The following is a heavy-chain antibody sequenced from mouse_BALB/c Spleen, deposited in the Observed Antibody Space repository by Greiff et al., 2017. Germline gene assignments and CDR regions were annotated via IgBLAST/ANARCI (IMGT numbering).Heavy chain of an antibody. CDR3: ARNGYYAMDY. CDR2: IYPGDGDT. J-gene: IGHJ4*01. V-gene: IGHV1-82*01. CDR1: GYAFSSSW. Sequence: QVHVKQSGPELVKPGASVKISCKASGYAFSSSWMNWVKQRPGQGLEWIGRIYPGDGDTNYNGKFKGKATLTADKSSSTAYMQLSSLTSVDSAVYFCARNGYYAMDYWGQGTSVTVSS.